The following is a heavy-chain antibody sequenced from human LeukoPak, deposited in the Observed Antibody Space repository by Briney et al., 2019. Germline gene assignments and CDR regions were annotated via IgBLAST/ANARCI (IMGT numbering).Heavy chain of an antibody. CDR2: ISASGGST. J-gene: IGHJ5*02. Sequence: PGGSLRLSCAASGFTFSSYAMNWVRQAPGKGLEWVSAISASGGSTYYADSVKGRFTISRDNSKNTLYPQMNSLRAEDTAVYYCAKGKRITIFGVLRGGSDWFDPWGQGTLVTVSS. CDR3: AKGKRITIFGVLRGGSDWFDP. V-gene: IGHV3-23*01. D-gene: IGHD3-3*01. CDR1: GFTFSSYA.